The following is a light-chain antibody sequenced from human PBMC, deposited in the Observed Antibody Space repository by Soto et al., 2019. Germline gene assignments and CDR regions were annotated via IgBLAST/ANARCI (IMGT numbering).Light chain of an antibody. Sequence: EIVLTQSPGTLSLSPGERATLSCRASQGVSSSYLARYQQKPGQAPRLLIYGASSRATGIPDRFSGSGSGTDFTLTISRLEPEDFAVYYCQQYGSSRTFGQGTKVEIK. J-gene: IGKJ1*01. CDR3: QQYGSSRT. CDR2: GAS. CDR1: QGVSSSY. V-gene: IGKV3-20*01.